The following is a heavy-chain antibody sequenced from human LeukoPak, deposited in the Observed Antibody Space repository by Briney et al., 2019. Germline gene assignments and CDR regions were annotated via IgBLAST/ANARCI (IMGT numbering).Heavy chain of an antibody. CDR3: ARHHDPRGWFDP. CDR1: GFTFSSYS. V-gene: IGHV3-21*01. CDR2: ISSSSSYI. Sequence: GGSLRLSCAASGFTFSSYSMNWVRQAPGKGLEWVSSISSSSSYIYYADSVKGRFTISRDNAKNSLYLQMNSLRAEDTAVYYCARHHDPRGWFDPWGQGTLVTVSS. D-gene: IGHD3-10*01. J-gene: IGHJ5*02.